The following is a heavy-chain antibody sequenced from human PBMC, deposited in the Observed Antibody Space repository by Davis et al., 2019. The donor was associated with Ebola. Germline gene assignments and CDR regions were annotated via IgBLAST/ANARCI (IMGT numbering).Heavy chain of an antibody. CDR1: GFTFSSYS. Sequence: GGSLRLSCAASGFTFSSYSMNWVRQAPGKGLEWVSSISSSSSYIYYADSVKGRFTISRDNAKNSLYLQMNSLGAEDTAVYYCARVVAGKIRGDAFDIWGQGTMVTVSS. J-gene: IGHJ3*02. CDR3: ARVVAGKIRGDAFDI. D-gene: IGHD6-19*01. V-gene: IGHV3-21*01. CDR2: ISSSSSYI.